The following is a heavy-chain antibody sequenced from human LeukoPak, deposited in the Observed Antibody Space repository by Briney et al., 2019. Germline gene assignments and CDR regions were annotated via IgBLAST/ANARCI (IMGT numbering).Heavy chain of an antibody. CDR1: GGSVNNYY. Sequence: PSETLTLTCTVSGGSVNNYYWDWIRQPPGMGLEWVGIIYYTRSTYYYPSLMSRLTTSFNTSNNQFFLMLKSMIAAEDAVLYYARVGSGYSYGRFAYWGQGTLVTVSS. J-gene: IGHJ4*01. CDR2: IYYTRST. D-gene: IGHD5-18*01. CDR3: ARVGSGYSYGRFAY. V-gene: IGHV4-39*07.